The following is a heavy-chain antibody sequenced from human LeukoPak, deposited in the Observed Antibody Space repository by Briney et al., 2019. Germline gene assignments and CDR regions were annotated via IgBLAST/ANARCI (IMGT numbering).Heavy chain of an antibody. CDR3: ATSPVLRFLEWLLSSDY. J-gene: IGHJ4*02. Sequence: GGSLRLSCAASGFTFSSYAMSWVRQAPGKGLEWVSAISGSGGSTYYADSVKGRFTISRDNSKNSLYLQMNSLRAEDTAVYYCATSPVLRFLEWLLSSDYWGQGTLVTVSS. V-gene: IGHV3-23*01. CDR1: GFTFSSYA. D-gene: IGHD3-3*01. CDR2: ISGSGGST.